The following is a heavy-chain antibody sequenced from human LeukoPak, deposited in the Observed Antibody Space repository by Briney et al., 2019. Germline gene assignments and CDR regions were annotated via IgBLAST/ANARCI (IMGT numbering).Heavy chain of an antibody. D-gene: IGHD4-11*01. J-gene: IGHJ4*02. Sequence: GSLRLSCAASGFTFSDYYMSWIRQAPGKGLEWIGYIYYSGSTNYNPSLKSRVTISVDTSKNQFSLKLSSVTAADTAVYYCARDNYIGYFDFWGQGTLVTVSS. CDR3: ARDNYIGYFDF. V-gene: IGHV4-59*01. CDR2: IYYSGST. CDR1: GFTFSDYY.